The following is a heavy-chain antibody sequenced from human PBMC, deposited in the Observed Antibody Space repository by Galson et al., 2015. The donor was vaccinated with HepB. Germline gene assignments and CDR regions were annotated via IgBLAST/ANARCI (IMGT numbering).Heavy chain of an antibody. CDR1: GDSVSSNSSL. CDR2: TYYRSKWNN. V-gene: IGHV6-1*01. Sequence: CAISGDSVSSNSSLWNWIRQSPPRGREWLGRTYYRSKWNNDYADAEKSRISITSDTSKNHFSLQLNSVTPEDTAVYFCARVLRLRKGYKSPFDYWGQGTLVTVSS. D-gene: IGHD5-24*01. J-gene: IGHJ4*02. CDR3: ARVLRLRKGYKSPFDY.